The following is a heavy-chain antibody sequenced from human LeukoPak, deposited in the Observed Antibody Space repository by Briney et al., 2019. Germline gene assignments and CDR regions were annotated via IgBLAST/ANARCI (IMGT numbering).Heavy chain of an antibody. CDR1: GFAFSSYA. J-gene: IGHJ4*02. CDR3: ARAVNDSPDY. Sequence: GSLRLSCAASGFAFSSYAMNWVRQAPGKGLEWVSAISRSGGSTYYADSVKGRFAVSRDNSKNTLYLQMNSLRVEDTAIYYCARAVNDSPDYWGQGTLVTVSS. D-gene: IGHD3-22*01. V-gene: IGHV3-23*01. CDR2: ISRSGGST.